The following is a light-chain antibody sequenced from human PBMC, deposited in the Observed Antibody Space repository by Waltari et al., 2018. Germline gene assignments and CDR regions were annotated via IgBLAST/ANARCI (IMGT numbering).Light chain of an antibody. CDR2: DVN. CDR3: SSYTTSSTWV. V-gene: IGLV2-14*03. CDR1: SSDVGGYKS. J-gene: IGLJ3*02. Sequence: QSALTQPASVSGSPGQSLTISCTGTSSDVGGYKSVSWYQQHPGKAPKLMIFDVNNRPSGVSNRFSGSTSGNTASLTISGLQAEDEADYYCSSYTTSSTWVFGGGTKLTV.